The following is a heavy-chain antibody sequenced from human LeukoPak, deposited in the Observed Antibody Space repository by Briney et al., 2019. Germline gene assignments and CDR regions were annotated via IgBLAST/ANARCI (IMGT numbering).Heavy chain of an antibody. CDR2: ISYDGSNK. Sequence: GGSLRLSCAASGFTFSSYGMHWVRQAPGKGLEWVAVISYDGSNKYYADSVKGRFTISRDNSKNTLYLQMNSLRAEDTAVYYCAKDGDYVWFDPWGQGTLVTVSS. V-gene: IGHV3-30*18. J-gene: IGHJ5*02. CDR3: AKDGDYVWFDP. D-gene: IGHD4-17*01. CDR1: GFTFSSYG.